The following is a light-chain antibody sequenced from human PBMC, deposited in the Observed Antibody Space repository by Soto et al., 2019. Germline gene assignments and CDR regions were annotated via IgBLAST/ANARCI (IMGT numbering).Light chain of an antibody. CDR3: AAWDDSLNGPV. Sequence: QSVLTQPPSVSAAPGQKVTISCSGSRSNIGDNYVSWYQHLPGTAPKLLIYSNNQRPSGVPDRFSGSKSGTSASLAISGLQSEDEADYYCAAWDDSLNGPVFGGGTKLTVL. V-gene: IGLV1-44*01. CDR1: RSNIGDNY. CDR2: SNN. J-gene: IGLJ2*01.